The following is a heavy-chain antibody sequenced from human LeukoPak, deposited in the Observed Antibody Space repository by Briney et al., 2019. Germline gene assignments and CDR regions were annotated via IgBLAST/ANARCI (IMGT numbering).Heavy chain of an antibody. V-gene: IGHV3-23*01. CDR2: ISGSGGST. CDR3: AKPSVSNYDYGWGSYRSPVDYFDY. Sequence: PGGSLRLSCAASGFTFSSYAMSWVRQAPGKGLEWVSAISGSGGSTYYADSVKGRFTISRDNSKNTLYLQMNSLRAEDTAVYYFAKPSVSNYDYGWGSYRSPVDYFDYWGQGALVTVAS. CDR1: GFTFSSYA. D-gene: IGHD3-16*02. J-gene: IGHJ4*02.